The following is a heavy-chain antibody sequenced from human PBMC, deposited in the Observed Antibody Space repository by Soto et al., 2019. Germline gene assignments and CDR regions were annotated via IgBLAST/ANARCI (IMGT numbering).Heavy chain of an antibody. CDR1: GGSISSGGYY. CDR2: IYYSGST. CDR3: ARDLGTQIDY. J-gene: IGHJ4*02. Sequence: SETLSLTCTVSGGSISSGGYYWSWIRQHPGKGLEWIGYIYYSGSTYYNPSLKSRVTISVDTSKNQFSLKLSSVTAADTAVYYCARDLGTQIDYWGQGTLVTVSS. V-gene: IGHV4-31*03.